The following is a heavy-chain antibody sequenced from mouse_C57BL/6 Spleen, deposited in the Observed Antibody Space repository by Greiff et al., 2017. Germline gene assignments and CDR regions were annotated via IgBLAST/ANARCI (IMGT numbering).Heavy chain of an antibody. V-gene: IGHV5-4*01. Sequence: DVLLVESGGGLVKPGGSLKLSCAASGFTFSSYAMSWVRQTPEKRLEWVATISDGGSYTYYPYNVKGRFTISRDNAKNHLYLQMSHLKAEDTAMYYCARYCDCYVYDRGDWGQGTSVTVTS. CDR2: ISDGGSYT. CDR3: ARYCDCYVYDRGD. CDR1: GFTFSSYA. J-gene: IGHJ4*01. D-gene: IGHD2-3*01.